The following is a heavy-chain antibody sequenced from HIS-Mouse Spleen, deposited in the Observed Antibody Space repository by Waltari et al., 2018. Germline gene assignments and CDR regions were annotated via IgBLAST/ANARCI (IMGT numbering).Heavy chain of an antibody. V-gene: IGHV1-8*01. CDR1: GYTFTSYD. CDR3: ARVYYDFWSGYYY. D-gene: IGHD3-3*01. J-gene: IGHJ4*02. Sequence: QVQLVQSGAEVKKPGASVKVSCKASGYTFTSYDINWVRQSTGQGLEWMGWKNHNSSNTGYAQKFQGRVTMTRNTSISTAYMELSSLRSEDTAVYYCARVYYDFWSGYYYWGQGTLVTVSS. CDR2: KNHNSSNT.